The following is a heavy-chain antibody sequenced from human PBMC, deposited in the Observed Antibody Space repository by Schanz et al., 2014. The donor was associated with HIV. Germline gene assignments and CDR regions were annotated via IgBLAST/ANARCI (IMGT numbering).Heavy chain of an antibody. Sequence: QVQLVESGGGVVQPGRSLRLSCAASGFTFSSYGMHWVRQAPGKGLEWVTFIWYDGSNKYYADSVKGRFTISRDNSKNTLYLQMNSLRAEDTAVYYCASTEYPYTTSSDYYYGMDVWGQGTTVTV. CDR3: ASTEYPYTTSSDYYYGMDV. J-gene: IGHJ6*02. CDR2: IWYDGSNK. D-gene: IGHD6-6*01. CDR1: GFTFSSYG. V-gene: IGHV3-33*01.